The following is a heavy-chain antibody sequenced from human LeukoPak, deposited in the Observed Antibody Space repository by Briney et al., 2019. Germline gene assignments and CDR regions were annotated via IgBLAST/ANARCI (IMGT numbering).Heavy chain of an antibody. CDR3: AKGLITMVRGPFDY. D-gene: IGHD3-10*01. CDR2: ISGSGGST. V-gene: IGHV3-23*01. Sequence: PGGSLRLSCAASGFTFSSYGMSWVRQAPGKGLEWVSAISGSGGSTYYADSVKGRFTISRDNSKNSLYLQMNSLRAEDTALYYCAKGLITMVRGPFDYWGQGTLVTVSS. CDR1: GFTFSSYG. J-gene: IGHJ4*02.